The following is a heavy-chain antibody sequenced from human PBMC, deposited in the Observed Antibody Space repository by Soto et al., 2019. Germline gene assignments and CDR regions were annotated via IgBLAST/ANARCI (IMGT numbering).Heavy chain of an antibody. D-gene: IGHD5-18*01. CDR1: GYTFNSYG. J-gene: IGHJ4*02. CDR3: ARDFEYVDTAMATKDY. V-gene: IGHV1-18*01. Sequence: ASVKVSCKDSGYTFNSYGISWVRQAQEQGLEWMGWISAYNGNTNYAQKLQGRVTMTTDTSTSTAYMELRSLRSDDTAVYYCARDFEYVDTAMATKDYWGQGTLVTVSS. CDR2: ISAYNGNT.